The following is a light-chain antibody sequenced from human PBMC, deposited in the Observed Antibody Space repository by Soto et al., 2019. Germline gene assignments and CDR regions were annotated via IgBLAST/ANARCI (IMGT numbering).Light chain of an antibody. V-gene: IGLV2-23*01. CDR2: EGT. Sequence: QSVLTQPASVSGSPGQSITISCTGTSSDVGSYNFVSWFQQHPGKVPKLIIFEGTERPSGVSNRFSASKSGNTASLTISGLQPEDEADYYCCSYAGPSTIFGGGPKVTVL. J-gene: IGLJ2*01. CDR1: SSDVGSYNF. CDR3: CSYAGPSTI.